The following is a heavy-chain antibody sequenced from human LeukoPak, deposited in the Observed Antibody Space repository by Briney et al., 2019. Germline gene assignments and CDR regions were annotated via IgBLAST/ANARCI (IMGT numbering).Heavy chain of an antibody. V-gene: IGHV1-8*01. CDR2: MNPNSGNT. CDR3: ARLGIYDGNSYGSF. Sequence: EASVKASCKASGYTFTSYDINWVRQATGQGLEWMGWMNPNSGNTGYAQKFQGRVTMTRDTSISTAYMELSSLTSEDTAVYYCARLGIYDGNSYGSFWGQGTLVTVSS. CDR1: GYTFTSYD. J-gene: IGHJ4*02. D-gene: IGHD5-18*01.